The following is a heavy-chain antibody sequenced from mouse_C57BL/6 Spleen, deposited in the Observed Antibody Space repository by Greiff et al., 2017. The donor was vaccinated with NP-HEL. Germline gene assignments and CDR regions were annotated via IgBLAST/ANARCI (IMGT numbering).Heavy chain of an antibody. Sequence: EVQRVESGGGLVKPGGSLKLSCAASGFTFSSYAMSWVRQTPEKRLEWVATISDGGSYTYYPDNVKGRFTISRDNAKNNLYLQMSDLKSEDTAMYYCARDYYGSSYEAMDYWGQGTSVTVSS. V-gene: IGHV5-4*01. J-gene: IGHJ4*01. CDR3: ARDYYGSSYEAMDY. D-gene: IGHD1-1*01. CDR2: ISDGGSYT. CDR1: GFTFSSYA.